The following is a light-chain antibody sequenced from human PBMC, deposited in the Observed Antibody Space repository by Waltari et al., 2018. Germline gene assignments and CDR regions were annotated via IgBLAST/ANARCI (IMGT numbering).Light chain of an antibody. CDR2: KAS. CDR1: QTISSW. CDR3: QQYNSYSYT. Sequence: DIQMTQTPSTLSASVGDRVTITCRASQTISSWLAWYQQKPGKAPNLLIDKASGLESGVPSRFSGSGSWTEFTLTISGLQPDDFGTYYCQQYNSYSYTFGQGTKLEIK. J-gene: IGKJ2*01. V-gene: IGKV1-5*03.